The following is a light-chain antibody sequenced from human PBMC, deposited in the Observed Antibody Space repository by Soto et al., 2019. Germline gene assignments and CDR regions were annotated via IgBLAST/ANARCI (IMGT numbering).Light chain of an antibody. CDR3: SSYTSSNTVL. Sequence: QSALTQPASVSGSPGQSITISCTASSSDVGGYIYVSWYQQHPGTAPKLIIYEVTHRPSGVSNRFSGSKSGSTASLTISGLQAEDEADYYCSSYTSSNTVLFGGGTKLTVL. J-gene: IGLJ2*01. CDR1: SSDVGGYIY. V-gene: IGLV2-14*01. CDR2: EVT.